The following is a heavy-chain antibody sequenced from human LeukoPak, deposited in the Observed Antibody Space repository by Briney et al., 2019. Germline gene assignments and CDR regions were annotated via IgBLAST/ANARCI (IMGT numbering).Heavy chain of an antibody. CDR2: IYYSGST. Sequence: PSETLSLTCTVSGGSISSCYWSWIRQPPGKGLEWIGYIYYSGSTNYNPSLKSRVTISVDTSKNQFSLKLSSVTAADTAVYYCARHTPAYYYDSSGSGDAFDIWGQGTMVTVSS. CDR1: GGSISSCY. D-gene: IGHD3-22*01. J-gene: IGHJ3*02. V-gene: IGHV4-59*08. CDR3: ARHTPAYYYDSSGSGDAFDI.